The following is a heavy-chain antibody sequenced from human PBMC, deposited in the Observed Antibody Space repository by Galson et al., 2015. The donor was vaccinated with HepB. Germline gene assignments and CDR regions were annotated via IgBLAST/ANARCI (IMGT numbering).Heavy chain of an antibody. CDR3: TRDRGGCLGY. CDR2: ISGSGSST. V-gene: IGHV3-23*01. D-gene: IGHD3-16*01. CDR1: GFTFSNYG. Sequence: SLRLSCAASGFTFSNYGMGWVRQTPGRGLEWVSHISGSGSSTYYADSVKGRFTISRDNSKNTLYLQMNSLRAEDTAVYYCTRDRGGCLGYWGQGSLVTVSS. J-gene: IGHJ4*02.